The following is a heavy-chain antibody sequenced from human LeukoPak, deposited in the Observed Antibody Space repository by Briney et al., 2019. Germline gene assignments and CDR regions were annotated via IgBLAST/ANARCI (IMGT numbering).Heavy chain of an antibody. J-gene: IGHJ4*02. D-gene: IGHD1-7*01. CDR2: ISYDGSNK. CDR3: AKDRTRSFDY. CDR1: GFTFSSYG. Sequence: GRSLRLSCAASGFTFSSYGMHWVRQAPGKGLEWVAVISYDGSNKYYADSVKGRFTISRDNSKNTLYLQMNSLRAEDTAVYYCAKDRTRSFDYWGQGTLVTVSS. V-gene: IGHV3-30*18.